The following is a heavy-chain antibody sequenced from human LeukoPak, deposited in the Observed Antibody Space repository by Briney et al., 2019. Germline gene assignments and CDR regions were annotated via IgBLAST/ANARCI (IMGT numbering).Heavy chain of an antibody. CDR3: ARVHYDYVWGSYRLDAFDI. D-gene: IGHD3-16*02. J-gene: IGHJ3*02. V-gene: IGHV4-61*02. Sequence: SQTLSLTCTVSGGSINSGSFYWNWIRQPAGKGLEWIGLIYTSGSTNYNPSLQSRVTISLDTSKNQFSLKLSSVTAADTAVYYCARVHYDYVWGSYRLDAFDIWGQGTMVTVSS. CDR1: GGSINSGSFY. CDR2: IYTSGST.